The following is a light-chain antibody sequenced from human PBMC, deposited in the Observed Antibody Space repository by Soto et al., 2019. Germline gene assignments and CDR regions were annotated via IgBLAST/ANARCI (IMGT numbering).Light chain of an antibody. J-gene: IGKJ1*01. CDR1: QSVSSG. Sequence: DIVLTQSPGTLSLSPGGRATLSCRASQSVSSGSLSWYQQKPGQAPILLIYGSSTRATAVPARFTASGSGTEFTLTISSLQSDDFGVYYCQQYDTWPRTFGQGTKVDIK. CDR2: GSS. V-gene: IGKV3-15*01. CDR3: QQYDTWPRT.